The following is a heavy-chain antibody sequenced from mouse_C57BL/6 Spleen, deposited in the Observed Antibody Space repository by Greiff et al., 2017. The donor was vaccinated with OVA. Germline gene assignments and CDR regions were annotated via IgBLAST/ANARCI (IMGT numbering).Heavy chain of an antibody. D-gene: IGHD1-1*01. Sequence: VQLQQPGTELVKPGASVKLSCKASGYTFTSYWMHWVKQRPGQGLEWIGNINPSNGGTNYNEKFKSKATLTVDKSSSTAYMQLSLLTSEDSAVYYCASQFITTVVAKRYYAMDYWGQGTSVTVSS. V-gene: IGHV1-53*01. J-gene: IGHJ4*01. CDR2: INPSNGGT. CDR1: GYTFTSYW. CDR3: ASQFITTVVAKRYYAMDY.